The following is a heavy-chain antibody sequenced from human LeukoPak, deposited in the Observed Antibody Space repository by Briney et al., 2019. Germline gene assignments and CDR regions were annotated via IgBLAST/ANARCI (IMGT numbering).Heavy chain of an antibody. CDR2: IYYSGST. CDR1: GGSISSGGYY. Sequence: TSETLSLTCTVSGGSISSGGYYWSWIRQHPGKGLEWIGYIYYSGSTYYNPSLKSRVTISVDTSKNQFSLKLSSVTAADTAVYYCAREDTATIDYWGQGTLVTVSS. D-gene: IGHD5-18*01. V-gene: IGHV4-31*03. CDR3: AREDTATIDY. J-gene: IGHJ4*02.